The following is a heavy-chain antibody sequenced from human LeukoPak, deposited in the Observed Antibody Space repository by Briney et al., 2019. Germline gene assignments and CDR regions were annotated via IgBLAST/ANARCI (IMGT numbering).Heavy chain of an antibody. CDR2: IDAGNGNT. J-gene: IGHJ4*02. Sequence: GGSLRLSCAASGFTFTSYAMHWVRQAPGQRLEWMGWIDAGNGNTKYSQKFQGRVTITRDTSASTAYMELSSLRSEDTAVYSCARGVATNRYYFDYWGQGTLVTVSS. V-gene: IGHV1-3*01. CDR3: ARGVATNRYYFDY. CDR1: GFTFTSYA. D-gene: IGHD5-12*01.